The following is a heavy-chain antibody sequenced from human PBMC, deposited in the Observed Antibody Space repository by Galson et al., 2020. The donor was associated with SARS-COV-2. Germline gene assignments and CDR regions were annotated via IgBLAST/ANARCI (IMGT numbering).Heavy chain of an antibody. Sequence: GGSLRLSCEASGFIYNIYAMSWVRQAPGRGLEWVAHVSGSGGTIYYADSVKGRFTISRDNSKNMLYLQMDSLTVEDTAVYYCVKEVGSVAGLDYWGQGTLVAVSS. J-gene: IGHJ4*02. CDR3: VKEVGSVAGLDY. V-gene: IGHV3-23*01. D-gene: IGHD6-19*01. CDR2: VSGSGGTI. CDR1: GFIYNIYA.